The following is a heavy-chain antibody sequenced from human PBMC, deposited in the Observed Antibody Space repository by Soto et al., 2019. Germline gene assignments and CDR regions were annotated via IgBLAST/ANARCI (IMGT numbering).Heavy chain of an antibody. CDR1: GYTLTELS. CDR3: ATDGGRFLEWLLLNY. V-gene: IGHV1-24*01. CDR2: FDPEDGGT. D-gene: IGHD3-3*01. J-gene: IGHJ4*02. Sequence: ASVKVSCKVSGYTLTELSMHWVRQAPGKGLEWMGGFDPEDGGTIYAQKFQGRVTMTEDTSTDTAYMELSSLRSEDTAVYYCATDGGRFLEWLLLNYWGQGTLVTVSS.